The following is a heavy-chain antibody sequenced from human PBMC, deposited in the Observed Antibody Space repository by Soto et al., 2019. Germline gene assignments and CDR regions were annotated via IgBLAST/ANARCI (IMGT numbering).Heavy chain of an antibody. V-gene: IGHV3-74*01. CDR1: GFTFSSYW. Sequence: GGSLRLSCAASGFTFSSYWMHWVRQAPGKGLVWVSRINSDGSSTSYADSVKGRFTISGDNAKNTLYLQMNSLRAEDTAVYYCARGLVGASNWFDPWGQGTLVTVSS. CDR3: ARGLVGASNWFDP. CDR2: INSDGSST. D-gene: IGHD1-26*01. J-gene: IGHJ5*02.